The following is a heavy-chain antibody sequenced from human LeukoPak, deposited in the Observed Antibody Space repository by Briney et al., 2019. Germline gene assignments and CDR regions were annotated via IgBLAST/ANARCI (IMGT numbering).Heavy chain of an antibody. CDR1: GGSFSGYY. CDR3: ARGRIGYYYVDV. V-gene: IGHV4-34*01. Sequence: PSETLSLTCAVYGGSFSGYYWSWIRQPPGKGLEWIGEINHSGSTNYNPSLKSRVTISVDTSKNQFSLKLSSVTAADTAVYYCARGRIGYYYVDVWGKGTTVTVSS. J-gene: IGHJ6*03. CDR2: INHSGST.